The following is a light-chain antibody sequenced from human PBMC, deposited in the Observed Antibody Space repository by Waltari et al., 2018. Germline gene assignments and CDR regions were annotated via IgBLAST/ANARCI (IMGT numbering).Light chain of an antibody. CDR1: QGIRNW. V-gene: IGKV1-12*01. J-gene: IGKJ4*01. CDR2: GAT. Sequence: DIQLTQSPSSVSASVGARVTITCRASQGIRNWLPWYQHKPGKAPKLLIFGATTLQSGVPSRFSGSGSGTDFTLTISSLQPEDFATYYCQQANTFPLTFGGGTKVEIK. CDR3: QQANTFPLT.